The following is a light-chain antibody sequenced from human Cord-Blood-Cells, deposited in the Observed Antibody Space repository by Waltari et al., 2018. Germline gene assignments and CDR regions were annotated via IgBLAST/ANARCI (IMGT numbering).Light chain of an antibody. CDR1: QSVSSN. V-gene: IGKV3-15*01. CDR2: GAS. J-gene: IGKJ1*01. Sequence: EIVMTLSPATLSVSPGERATLSCRASQSVSSNLAWYQQKPGQAPRLRIYGASTSATGIPARFSGSGSGTEFTLTISSLQSEDFAVYYCQQYNNWPPWTFGQGTKVEI. CDR3: QQYNNWPPWT.